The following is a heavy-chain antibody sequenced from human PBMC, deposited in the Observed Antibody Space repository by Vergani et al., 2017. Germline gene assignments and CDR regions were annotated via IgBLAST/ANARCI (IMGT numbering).Heavy chain of an antibody. Sequence: QVQLQESGPGLVKSSETLSLTCSVSFDSIRNLYCNWIRQPPGKGLELIGYIYHSGSAYYNPSLESRVTMSVDTSKNQFSLNLNSVTASDTAVYYCARIPRGYCSSVICFPFDHWGQGSLVTVSS. CDR3: ARIPRGYCSSVICFPFDH. CDR2: IYHSGSA. CDR1: FDSIRNLY. J-gene: IGHJ4*02. V-gene: IGHV4-59*06. D-gene: IGHD2-2*01.